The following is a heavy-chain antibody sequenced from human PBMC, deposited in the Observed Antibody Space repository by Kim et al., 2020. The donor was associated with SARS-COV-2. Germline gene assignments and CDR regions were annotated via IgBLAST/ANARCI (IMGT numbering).Heavy chain of an antibody. CDR3: AKVSPYSYGLDY. D-gene: IGHD5-18*01. J-gene: IGHJ4*02. CDR2: ISWKSDKI. V-gene: IGHV3-9*01. CDR1: GFTFADYA. Sequence: GGSLRLSCEASGFTFADYAMHWVRQAPGKGLEWVSGISWKSDKIDYADSVKGRFTISRDNAKNSLFMQMNSLRPEDTALYYCAKVSPYSYGLDYWGQGTLVTVSA.